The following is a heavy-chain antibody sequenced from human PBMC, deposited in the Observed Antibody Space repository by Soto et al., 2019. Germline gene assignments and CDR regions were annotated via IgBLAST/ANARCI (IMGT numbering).Heavy chain of an antibody. CDR1: GASTVSHYH. Sequence: SETLSLTCSVSGASTVSHYHWTWIRQPPGKGLEWMGYIFNSGTTFYNPSPTSRLSISMDTSGNHFSLELRSVTAADTAVYYCALALGPTTGLDYWGQGTLVTVSS. D-gene: IGHD1-26*01. CDR2: IFNSGTT. V-gene: IGHV4-31*02. J-gene: IGHJ4*02. CDR3: ALALGPTTGLDY.